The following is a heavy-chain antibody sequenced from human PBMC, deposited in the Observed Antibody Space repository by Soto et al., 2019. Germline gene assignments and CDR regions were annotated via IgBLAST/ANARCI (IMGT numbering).Heavy chain of an antibody. Sequence: GESLKISCAASGFTFSNAWMSWVRQAPGKGLEWVGRIKSKTDGGTTDYAAPVKGRFTISRDDSKNTLYLQMNSLKTEDTAVYYCTTLTTLLWFGEYRSVDYWGQGTLVTVSS. J-gene: IGHJ4*02. V-gene: IGHV3-15*01. CDR3: TTLTTLLWFGEYRSVDY. CDR1: GFTFSNAW. CDR2: IKSKTDGGTT. D-gene: IGHD3-10*01.